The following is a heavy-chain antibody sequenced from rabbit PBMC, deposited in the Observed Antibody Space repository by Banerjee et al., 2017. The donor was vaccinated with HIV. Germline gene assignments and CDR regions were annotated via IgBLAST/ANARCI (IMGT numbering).Heavy chain of an antibody. J-gene: IGHJ4*01. Sequence: QEQLEESGGDLVKPEGSLTLTCTASGFSFSSSYWICWVRQAPGKGLEWIACIYTSSGSTYYASWAKGRFTISKPSSTTVTLQMTSLTAADTAAYFCARDFDAGTGRFNLWGPGTLVTVS. CDR1: GFSFSSSYW. CDR3: ARDFDAGTGRFNL. D-gene: IGHD4-2*01. CDR2: IYTSSGST. V-gene: IGHV1S45*01.